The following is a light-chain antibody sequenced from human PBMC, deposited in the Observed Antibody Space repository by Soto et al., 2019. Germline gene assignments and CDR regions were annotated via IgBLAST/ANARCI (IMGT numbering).Light chain of an antibody. V-gene: IGKV3-15*01. J-gene: IGKJ1*01. Sequence: EIVLTQSPATLSVSPGERVTLSCSASQSVGSNLAWYQQKPGQAPRLLIYDASTRAADFPARCSGSGSGTDFTLTMSSLQSEDSAVYSCFNYNSWRAFGQGTKVEMK. CDR1: QSVGSN. CDR2: DAS. CDR3: FNYNSWRA.